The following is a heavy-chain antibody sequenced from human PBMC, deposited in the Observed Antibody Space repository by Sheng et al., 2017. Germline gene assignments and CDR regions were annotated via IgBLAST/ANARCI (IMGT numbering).Heavy chain of an antibody. CDR1: GFTFSDYY. CDR2: ISGDGANT. Sequence: QLHLVESGGALVKPGGSLRLSCTASGFTFSDYYMTWIRQAPGKGLEWVSDISGDGANTHYADSVKGRFTISRDNRKNTLYLQMNSLRVEDTAVYFCAKDRAPVANDAFDIWGQGTVVTVSS. J-gene: IGHJ3*02. D-gene: IGHD2-15*01. CDR3: AKDRAPVANDAFDI. V-gene: IGHV3-11*05.